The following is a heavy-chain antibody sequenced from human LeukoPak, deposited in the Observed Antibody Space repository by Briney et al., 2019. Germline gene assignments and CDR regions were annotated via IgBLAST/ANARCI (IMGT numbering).Heavy chain of an antibody. CDR2: INSDGTSA. D-gene: IGHD3-10*01. CDR1: GFTFSSYF. V-gene: IGHV3-74*01. Sequence: GGSLRLSCAASGFTFSSYFMHWVRQAPGEGLVWVSRINSDGTSATYADSVKGRFTISRDNAKNTLYLQMNSLRAEDTAVYYCVRGGFGELFLSWFDPWGQGTLVTVSS. CDR3: VRGGFGELFLSWFDP. J-gene: IGHJ5*02.